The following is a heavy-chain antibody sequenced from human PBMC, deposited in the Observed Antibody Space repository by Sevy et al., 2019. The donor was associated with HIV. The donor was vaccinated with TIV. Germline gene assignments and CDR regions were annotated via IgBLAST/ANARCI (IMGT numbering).Heavy chain of an antibody. CDR2: FDRTDIT. CDR3: VRDERAIASHFDY. J-gene: IGHJ4*02. Sequence: GGPLRLPCEASGFTLSPYTMNWVRQPPEKGLEWVATFDRTDITHYADSVKGRFIISRDTAKNSLFLQMNSLRDDDTAMYFCVRDERAIASHFDYWGRGTLVTVSS. CDR1: GFTLSPYT. V-gene: IGHV3-48*02. D-gene: IGHD2-21*01.